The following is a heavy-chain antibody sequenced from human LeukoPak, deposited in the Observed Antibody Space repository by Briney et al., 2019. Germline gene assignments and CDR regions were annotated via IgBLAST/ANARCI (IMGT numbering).Heavy chain of an antibody. D-gene: IGHD3-10*01. Sequence: GESLKISCKGSGYSFTSYWIAWVRQMPGKGLEWMGIIWPDDSDTRYSPSFQGQVTISADKSTSTAYLQWSSLKASDTAMYYCARHSSGSGSYSLAWFDPWGQGALVTVSS. CDR2: IWPDDSDT. J-gene: IGHJ5*02. V-gene: IGHV5-51*01. CDR3: ARHSSGSGSYSLAWFDP. CDR1: GYSFTSYW.